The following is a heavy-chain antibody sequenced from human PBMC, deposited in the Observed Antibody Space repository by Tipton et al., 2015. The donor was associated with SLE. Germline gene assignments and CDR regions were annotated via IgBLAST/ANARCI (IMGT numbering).Heavy chain of an antibody. D-gene: IGHD3-16*01. Sequence: TLSLTCSVSGGSISSSPYFWGWIRQTPGKGLEWIGSIYYSGRTYYNPSLKSRVTISLDPPKNQFSLKLTSVTAADTAMYYCARDGGHTYLLGSFDYWGQGTPVNVS. CDR2: IYYSGRT. CDR1: GGSISSSPYF. J-gene: IGHJ4*02. CDR3: ARDGGHTYLLGSFDY. V-gene: IGHV4-39*07.